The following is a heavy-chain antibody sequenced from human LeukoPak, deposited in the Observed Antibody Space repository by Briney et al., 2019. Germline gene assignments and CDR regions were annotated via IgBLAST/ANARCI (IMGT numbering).Heavy chain of an antibody. CDR1: GGSISSYY. V-gene: IGHV4-34*01. Sequence: SATLSLTCTVSGGSISSYYWSWIRQPPGKGLELIGEINHSGRTNYNPSLKSRVTISVDTSRNQFSLKLSSVTAADTAVYYCARERRYYYGSGSYEFDYWGQGTLVTVSS. J-gene: IGHJ4*02. CDR2: INHSGRT. D-gene: IGHD3-10*01. CDR3: ARERRYYYGSGSYEFDY.